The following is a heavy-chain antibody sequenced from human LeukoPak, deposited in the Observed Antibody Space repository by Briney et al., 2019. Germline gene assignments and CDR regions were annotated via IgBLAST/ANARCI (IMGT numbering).Heavy chain of an antibody. CDR1: GGPFSGYY. J-gene: IGHJ5*02. CDR2: INHSGSA. CDR3: ARARGRVTTSLWANWFDP. D-gene: IGHD4-4*01. Sequence: SETLSLTCAVYGGPFSGYYWSWFRQPPGKGLGWIGEINHSGSANCNPSLKSRVTISVDTSKNQFSLKLSSVTAADTAVYYCARARGRVTTSLWANWFDPWGQGTLVTVSS. V-gene: IGHV4-34*01.